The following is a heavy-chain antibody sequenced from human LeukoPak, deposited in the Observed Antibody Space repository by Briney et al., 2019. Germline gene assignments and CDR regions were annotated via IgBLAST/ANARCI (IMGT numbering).Heavy chain of an antibody. Sequence: PSETLSLTCTVSGGSISSGGYYWSWIRQHPGKGLEWIGYIYYSGSTYYNPSLKSRVTISVDTSKNQFSLKLSSVTAADTAVYYCARGGDSSGYYYVYNYWGQGTLVTVSS. CDR3: ARGGDSSGYYYVYNY. D-gene: IGHD3-22*01. V-gene: IGHV4-30-4*08. CDR1: GGSISSGGYY. CDR2: IYYSGST. J-gene: IGHJ4*02.